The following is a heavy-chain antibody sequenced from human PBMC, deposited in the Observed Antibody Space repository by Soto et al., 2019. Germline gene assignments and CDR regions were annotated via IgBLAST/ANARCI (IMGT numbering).Heavy chain of an antibody. CDR2: IDPSDSYT. CDR3: ARWRGGYDAFDI. V-gene: IGHV5-10-1*01. D-gene: IGHD3-16*01. J-gene: IGHJ3*02. CDR1: GYSFTSYW. Sequence: HGESLKISCKGSGYSFTSYWISWVRQIPGKGLEWMGRIDPSDSYTNYSPSFQGHVTISADKSISTAYLQWSSLKASDTAMYYCARWRGGYDAFDIWGQGTMVTVSS.